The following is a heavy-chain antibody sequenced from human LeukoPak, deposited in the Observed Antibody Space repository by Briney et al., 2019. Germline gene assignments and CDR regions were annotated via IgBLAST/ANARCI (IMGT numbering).Heavy chain of an antibody. CDR1: GGSFSGYY. D-gene: IGHD1-14*01. V-gene: IGHV4-34*01. J-gene: IGHJ4*02. CDR3: ARVRTGARNFDY. CDR2: INHSGST. Sequence: PSETLSLTCAVYGGSFSGYYWSWIRQPPGKGLEWIGEINHSGSTNYNPSLKSRVTISVDTSKNQFSLKLSSVTAADTAVYYCARVRTGARNFDYWGQGTLVTVSS.